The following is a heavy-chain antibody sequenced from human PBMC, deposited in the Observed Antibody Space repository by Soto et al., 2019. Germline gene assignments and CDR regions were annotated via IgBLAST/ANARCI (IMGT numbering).Heavy chain of an antibody. Sequence: QVHLQESGPGLLKPSQTLSLTCTVSGASISSGGYYWTWIRQHPGKGLEWIGYIYYSGSTYSNPSLKRRVTISVDPSKNQFSMKLSSVTAADTAVYYCARAPLNWGQGTLVTVSS. V-gene: IGHV4-31*03. CDR3: ARAPLN. J-gene: IGHJ4*02. CDR1: GASISSGGYY. CDR2: IYYSGST.